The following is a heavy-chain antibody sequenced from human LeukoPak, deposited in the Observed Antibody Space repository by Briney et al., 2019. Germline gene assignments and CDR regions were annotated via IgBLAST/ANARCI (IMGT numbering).Heavy chain of an antibody. V-gene: IGHV1-18*01. CDR1: GYTFTSYG. Sequence: ASVKVSCKASGYTFTSYGISWVRQAPGQGLEWMGWISAYNGHTNYALKLQGRVTMTTDTSTSTAYMELRSLRSDDTAVYYCARDPGIAAAGPLDYWGQGTLVTVSS. J-gene: IGHJ4*02. D-gene: IGHD6-13*01. CDR3: ARDPGIAAAGPLDY. CDR2: ISAYNGHT.